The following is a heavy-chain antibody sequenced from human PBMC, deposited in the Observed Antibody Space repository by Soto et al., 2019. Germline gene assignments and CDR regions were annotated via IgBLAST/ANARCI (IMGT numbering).Heavy chain of an antibody. Sequence: ASETLSLTCTVSGGSISSYYWSWIRQPPGKGLEWIGYIYYSGSTNYNPSLKSRVTISVDTSKNQFSLKLSSVTAADTAVYYCARGLTIFGVVIHGMDVWGQGTTVTVSS. CDR3: ARGLTIFGVVIHGMDV. J-gene: IGHJ6*02. D-gene: IGHD3-3*01. V-gene: IGHV4-59*01. CDR2: IYYSGST. CDR1: GGSISSYY.